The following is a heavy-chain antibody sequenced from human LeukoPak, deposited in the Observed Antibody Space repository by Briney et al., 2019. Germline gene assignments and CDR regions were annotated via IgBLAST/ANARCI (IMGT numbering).Heavy chain of an antibody. CDR3: AKGGWGPNYYYYMDV. V-gene: IGHV3-43D*03. J-gene: IGHJ6*03. CDR2: ISWDGGST. CDR1: GFTFDDYA. D-gene: IGHD6-19*01. Sequence: PGGSLRLSCAASGFTFDDYAMHWVRQAPGKGLEWVSLISWDGGSTYYADSVKGRFTISRDNSKNSLYLQMNSLRAEDTALYYCAKGGWGPNYYYYMDVWGKGTTVTVSS.